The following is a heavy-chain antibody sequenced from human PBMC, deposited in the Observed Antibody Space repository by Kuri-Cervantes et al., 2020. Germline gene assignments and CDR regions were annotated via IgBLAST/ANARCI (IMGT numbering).Heavy chain of an antibody. J-gene: IGHJ6*02. CDR2: ISSSSSYI. Sequence: GESLKISCAASGFTFSSYSMNWVRQAPGKGLEWVSSISSSSSYIYYADSVKGRFTISRDNAKNSLYLQMNSLRAEDTAVYYCAKDSRVRYFDWLPSYYYYGMDVWGQGTTVTVSS. D-gene: IGHD3-9*01. CDR1: GFTFSSYS. V-gene: IGHV3-21*04. CDR3: AKDSRVRYFDWLPSYYYYGMDV.